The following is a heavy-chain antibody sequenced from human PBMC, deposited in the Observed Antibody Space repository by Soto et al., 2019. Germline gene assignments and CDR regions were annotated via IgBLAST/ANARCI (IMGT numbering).Heavy chain of an antibody. D-gene: IGHD3-10*01. CDR1: GGSISSSNW. J-gene: IGHJ6*02. V-gene: IGHV4-4*02. CDR2: IYHSGST. CDR3: ARDKKPYYYGSGRYYYYYYGMDV. Sequence: SETLSLTCAVSGGSISSSNWWSWVRQPPGKGLEWIGEIYHSGSTNYNPSLKSRVTISVDKSKNQFSLKLSSVTAADTAVYYCARDKKPYYYGSGRYYYYYYGMDVWGQGTKVTVSS.